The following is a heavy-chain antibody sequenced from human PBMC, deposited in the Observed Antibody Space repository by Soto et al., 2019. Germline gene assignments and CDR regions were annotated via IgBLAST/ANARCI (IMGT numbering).Heavy chain of an antibody. V-gene: IGHV1-2*02. CDR1: GYTFTGYY. Sequence: AAVKVSCKASGYTFTGYYMHWVRQAPGQGLEWMGWINPNSGGTNYAQKFQGRVTMTRDTSISTAYMELSRLRSDDTAVYYCAREGYSSSSVWFDPWGQGNLVTVSS. D-gene: IGHD6-6*01. CDR3: AREGYSSSSVWFDP. J-gene: IGHJ5*02. CDR2: INPNSGGT.